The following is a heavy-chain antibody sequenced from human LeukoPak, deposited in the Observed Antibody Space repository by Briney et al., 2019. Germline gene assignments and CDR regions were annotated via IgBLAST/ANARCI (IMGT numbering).Heavy chain of an antibody. J-gene: IGHJ6*02. CDR1: GGSISSSSYY. CDR2: IYYSGST. V-gene: IGHV4-39*07. Sequence: PSETLSLTCTVSGGSISSSSYYWGWIRQPPGKGLEWIGSIYYSGSTYYNPSLKSRVTISVDTSKNQFSLKPSSVTAADTAVYYCARDDRYSYGKYGMDVWGQGTTVTVSS. CDR3: ARDDRYSYGKYGMDV. D-gene: IGHD5-18*01.